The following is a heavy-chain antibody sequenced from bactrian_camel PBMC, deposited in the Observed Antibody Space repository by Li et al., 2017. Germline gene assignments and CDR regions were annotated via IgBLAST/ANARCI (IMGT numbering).Heavy chain of an antibody. D-gene: IGHD2*01. Sequence: VESGGGSVQPGGSLRLSCAVSGFSNSNYYMSMVRQAPGKGLEWVSSMYNGGGSLSYADSVKGRFTISKDNAKNTVYLQMNSLKSEDTALYYCALRLIRKAYYSSDYYPLAWGYWGQGTQVTVS. V-gene: IGHV3S29*01. CDR1: GFSNSNYY. J-gene: IGHJ6*01. CDR3: ALRLIRKAYYSSDYYPLAWGY. CDR2: MYNGGGSL.